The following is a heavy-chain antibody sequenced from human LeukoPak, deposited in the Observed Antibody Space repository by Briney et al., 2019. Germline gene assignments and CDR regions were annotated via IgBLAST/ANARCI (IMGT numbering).Heavy chain of an antibody. D-gene: IGHD3-10*01. CDR1: GYTFTSYG. Sequence: ASVKVSCKASGYTFTSYGISWVRQAPGQGLEWIGWISAYNGNTNYAQKLQGRVTMTTDTSTSTAYMELRSLRSDDTAVYYCARASGPIWFGELLDYYYYGMDVWGQGTTVTVSS. CDR2: ISAYNGNT. J-gene: IGHJ6*02. CDR3: ARASGPIWFGELLDYYYYGMDV. V-gene: IGHV1-18*01.